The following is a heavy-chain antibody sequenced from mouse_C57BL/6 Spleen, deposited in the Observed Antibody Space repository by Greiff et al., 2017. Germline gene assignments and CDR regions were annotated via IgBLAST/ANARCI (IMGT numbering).Heavy chain of an antibody. CDR3: AGITTLDY. Sequence: QVQLKESGPELVKPGASVKISCKASGYAFSSSWMNWVKQRPGKGLEWIGRIYPGDGDTNYNGKFKGKATLTADKSSSTAYMQLSSLTSEDSAVYVCAGITTLDYWGQGTSATVSS. D-gene: IGHD1-1*01. J-gene: IGHJ4*01. CDR1: GYAFSSSW. V-gene: IGHV1-82*01. CDR2: IYPGDGDT.